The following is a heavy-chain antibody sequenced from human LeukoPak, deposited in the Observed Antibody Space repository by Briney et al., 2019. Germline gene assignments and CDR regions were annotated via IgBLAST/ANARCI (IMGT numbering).Heavy chain of an antibody. Sequence: GGSLRLSCAASGFSVNNNYMNWVRQATGKGLEWVSLMDNFGYKHYADSVEGRVTISRDSSRNTVYLQLNSLRAEDTAVYYCAGGSYSGSGSRPGYIEYWGQGTLVTVSS. J-gene: IGHJ4*02. CDR2: MDNFGYK. CDR1: GFSVNNNY. D-gene: IGHD3-10*01. CDR3: AGGSYSGSGSRPGYIEY. V-gene: IGHV3-53*01.